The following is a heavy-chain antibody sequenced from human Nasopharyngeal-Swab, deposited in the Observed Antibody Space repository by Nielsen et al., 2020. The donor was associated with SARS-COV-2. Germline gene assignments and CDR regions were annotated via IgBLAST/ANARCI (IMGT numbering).Heavy chain of an antibody. Sequence: WIRQPPGKGLEWVSYISSSSSYTNYADSVKGRFTISRDNAKNSPYLQMNSLRAEDTAVYYCAKAKTPYSNYGDYYYGMDVWGQGTTVTVSS. CDR2: ISSSSSYT. D-gene: IGHD4-11*01. CDR3: AKAKTPYSNYGDYYYGMDV. V-gene: IGHV3-11*05. J-gene: IGHJ6*02.